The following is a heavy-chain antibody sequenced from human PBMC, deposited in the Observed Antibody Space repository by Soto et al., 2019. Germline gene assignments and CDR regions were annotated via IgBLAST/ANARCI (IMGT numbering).Heavy chain of an antibody. CDR3: AREAAHGNWYLDL. J-gene: IGHJ2*01. CDR1: GFTFGAYG. CDR2: IGRDGSAK. V-gene: IGHV3-30*03. Sequence: QVQLVESGGAVVQPGRSLRLSCAASGFTFGAYGMHWVGQSPGKGREWVAVIGRDGSAKVYTDSVKGRFTMSRDNSMNTLHMQMDSLREEDTAVYYCAREAAHGNWYLDLWGRGTLVTVSS.